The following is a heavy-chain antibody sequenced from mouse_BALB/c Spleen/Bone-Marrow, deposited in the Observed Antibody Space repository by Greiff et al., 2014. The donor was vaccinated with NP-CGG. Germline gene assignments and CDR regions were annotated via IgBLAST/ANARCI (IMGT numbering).Heavy chain of an antibody. V-gene: IGHV3-2*02. D-gene: IGHD2-4*01. CDR3: ARYDYDGVDY. CDR2: ISYSGST. Sequence: VQLQQSGPGLVKPSQSLSLTCTVTGYSITSDYAWNWIRQFPVNKLEWMGYISYSGSTSYNPSLKSRISITRDTSKNQFFLQLNSVTNEDTATYYCARYDYDGVDYWGQGTTLTVSS. CDR1: GYSITSDYA. J-gene: IGHJ2*01.